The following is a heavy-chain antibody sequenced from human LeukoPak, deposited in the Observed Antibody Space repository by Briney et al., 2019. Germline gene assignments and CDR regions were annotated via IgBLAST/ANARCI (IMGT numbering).Heavy chain of an antibody. Sequence: ESGPTLVNPTQTLTLTCTFSGFSLSTSGVGMGWIRQPPGKALECLALIYWDDDKRYSPSLKSRLSITMDTSKNQVVLTMTNMDVVDTATYYCAHRLPERGNCDNGNFDYWGQGTLVTVSS. D-gene: IGHD4-23*01. CDR1: GFSLSTSGVG. CDR3: AHRLPERGNCDNGNFDY. CDR2: IYWDDDK. J-gene: IGHJ4*02. V-gene: IGHV2-5*02.